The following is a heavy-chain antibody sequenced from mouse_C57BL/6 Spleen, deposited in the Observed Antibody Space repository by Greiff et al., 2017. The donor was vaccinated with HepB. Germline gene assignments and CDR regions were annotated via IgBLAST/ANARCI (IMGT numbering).Heavy chain of an antibody. J-gene: IGHJ1*03. V-gene: IGHV3-6*01. Sequence: EVQLQQSGPGLVKPSQSLSLTCSVTGYSITSGYYWNWIRQFPGNKLEWMGYISYDGSNNYNPSLKNRISITRDTSKNQFFLKLNSVTTEDTATYYCAREGITTVYFDVWGTGTTVTVSS. D-gene: IGHD1-1*01. CDR1: GYSITSGYY. CDR2: ISYDGSN. CDR3: AREGITTVYFDV.